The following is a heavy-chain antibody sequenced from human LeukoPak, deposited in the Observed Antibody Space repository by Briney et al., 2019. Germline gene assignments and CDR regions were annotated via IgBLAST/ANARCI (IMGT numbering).Heavy chain of an antibody. J-gene: IGHJ4*02. CDR2: INHSGST. D-gene: IGHD2-2*01. V-gene: IGHV4-34*01. CDR3: ASYYCSSTSCRRGDFDY. Sequence: SGTLSLTCAVYGGSFSGYYWSWIRQPPGKGLEWIGEINHSGSTNYNPSLKSRVTISVDTSKNQSSLKLSSVTAADTAVYYRASYYCSSTSCRRGDFDYWGQGTLVTVSS. CDR1: GGSFSGYY.